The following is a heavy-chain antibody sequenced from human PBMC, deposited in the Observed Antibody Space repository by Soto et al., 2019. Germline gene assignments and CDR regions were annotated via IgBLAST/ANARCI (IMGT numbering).Heavy chain of an antibody. CDR1: GFTVSSNY. Sequence: GGSLRLSCAASGFTVSSNYMSWVRQAPGKGLEWVSVIYSGGSTYYADSVKGRFTISRDNSKNTLYLRMNSLRAEDTAVYYCARDRGYDFWSGSPLIYYYYGMDVWGQGTTVTVSS. CDR2: IYSGGST. J-gene: IGHJ6*02. CDR3: ARDRGYDFWSGSPLIYYYYGMDV. D-gene: IGHD3-3*01. V-gene: IGHV3-53*01.